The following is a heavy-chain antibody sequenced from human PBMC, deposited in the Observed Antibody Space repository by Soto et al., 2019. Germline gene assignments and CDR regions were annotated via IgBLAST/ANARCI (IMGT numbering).Heavy chain of an antibody. Sequence: QVQLVQSGAEVKKSGSSVKVSCKASGGTFSTYTFSWVRQAPGQGLEWMGRIIPIFGTPYYVQKFQGRVTITADKSTSTVYMELSSLGSDDTAVYFCARGLECRGYCLDKPTWFGPWGQGTLVTVSS. V-gene: IGHV1-69*06. CDR3: ARGLECRGYCLDKPTWFGP. D-gene: IGHD2-15*01. CDR1: GGTFSTYT. J-gene: IGHJ5*02. CDR2: IIPIFGTP.